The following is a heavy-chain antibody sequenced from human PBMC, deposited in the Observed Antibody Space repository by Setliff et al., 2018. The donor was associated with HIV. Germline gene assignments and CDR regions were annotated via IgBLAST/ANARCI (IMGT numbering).Heavy chain of an antibody. CDR2: INTSGST. V-gene: IGHV4-61*02. J-gene: IGHJ5*02. CDR3: ARDFKRYNSPCRFDP. Sequence: ASETLSLTCTVSNGYISSGTFYWNWIRQPAGKGLEWIGRINTSGSTNYNPSLKSRVTMSVDKSQNQFSLKLSSVTAADTAVYYCARDFKRYNSPCRFDPWGQGTLVTVSS. D-gene: IGHD6-13*01. CDR1: NGYISSGTFY.